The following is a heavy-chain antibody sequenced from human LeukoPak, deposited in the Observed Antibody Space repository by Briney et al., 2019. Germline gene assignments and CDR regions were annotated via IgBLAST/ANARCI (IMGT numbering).Heavy chain of an antibody. V-gene: IGHV3-33*01. CDR1: AFIFSNYA. CDR2: ISYDGRNK. D-gene: IGHD1-26*01. J-gene: IGHJ3*02. CDR3: ARELIVGGNSWGAFDI. Sequence: PGGSLRLSCAASAFIFSNYAMHWVRQAPGKGLEWVAVISYDGRNKYYADSVKGRFTISRDNSKNTLYVQMNSLRGEDTAMYYCARELIVGGNSWGAFDIWGQGTMVTVSS.